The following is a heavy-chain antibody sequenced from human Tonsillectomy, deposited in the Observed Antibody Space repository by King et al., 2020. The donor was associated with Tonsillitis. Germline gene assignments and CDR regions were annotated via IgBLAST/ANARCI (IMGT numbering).Heavy chain of an antibody. Sequence: HVQLVESGGGVVQPGRSLRLSCAASGFTFSSYAMHWVRQAPGKGLEWVAVISYDGSNKYYTDSVKGRFTISRDNSKNTLYLQMNSLRAEDTAVYYCAGDLDYYVSSGYFYYWGQGRLVTVSS. V-gene: IGHV3-30*04. CDR1: GFTFSSYA. CDR3: AGDLDYYVSSGYFYY. CDR2: ISYDGSNK. J-gene: IGHJ4*02. D-gene: IGHD3-22*01.